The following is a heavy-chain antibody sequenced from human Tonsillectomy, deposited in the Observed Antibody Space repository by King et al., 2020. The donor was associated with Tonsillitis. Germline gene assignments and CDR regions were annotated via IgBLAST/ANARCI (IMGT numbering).Heavy chain of an antibody. CDR2: ISYDGSNK. V-gene: IGHV3-30*18. CDR1: GFTFSSYG. D-gene: IGHD3-22*01. Sequence: VQLVESGGGVVQPGRSLRLSCAASGFTFSSYGMHWVRQAPGKGLEWVAVISYDGSNKYYADSVKGRFTISGDNSKNTLYLQMNSLRAEDTAVYYCAKGDVRYYDSSGYSSFDYWGQGTLVTVSS. CDR3: AKGDVRYYDSSGYSSFDY. J-gene: IGHJ4*02.